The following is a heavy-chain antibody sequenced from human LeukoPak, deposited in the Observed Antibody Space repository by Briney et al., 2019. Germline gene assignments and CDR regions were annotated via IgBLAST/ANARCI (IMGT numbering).Heavy chain of an antibody. CDR3: AREDEIAGALDY. J-gene: IGHJ4*02. V-gene: IGHV3-53*05. D-gene: IGHD3-10*01. CDR2: IYSGDNT. CDR1: GFTVSSNY. Sequence: GGSLRLSCAASGFTVSSNYMSWVRQAPGKGLEWVSVIYSGDNTYYADSVKGRFTISRDNSKNTLYLQMNSLRAEDTAVYYCAREDEIAGALDYWGQGTLVTVSS.